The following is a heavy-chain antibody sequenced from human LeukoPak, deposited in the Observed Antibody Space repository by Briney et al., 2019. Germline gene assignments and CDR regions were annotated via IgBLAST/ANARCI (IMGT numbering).Heavy chain of an antibody. V-gene: IGHV3-11*01. CDR3: ARVWFAGSYPLDY. CDR2: ISSSGSTI. D-gene: IGHD3-10*01. Sequence: GGSLRLSCAASGFIFSDYYMSWIRQGPGKGLEWVSYISSSGSTIYYADSVKGRFTISRDNAKNSLYLQMNSLRAEDTAVYYCARVWFAGSYPLDYWGQGTLVTVSS. CDR1: GFIFSDYY. J-gene: IGHJ4*02.